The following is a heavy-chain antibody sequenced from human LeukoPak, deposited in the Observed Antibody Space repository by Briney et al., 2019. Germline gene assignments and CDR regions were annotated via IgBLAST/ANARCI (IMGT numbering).Heavy chain of an antibody. D-gene: IGHD3-9*01. CDR3: ASSPYYDILTGYYAT. CDR2: INPSGGST. Sequence: ASVKVSCKASGYTFTSYYMHWVRQAPGQGLEWMGIINPSGGSTSYAQKFQGRVTITADKSTSTAYMELSSLRSEDTAVYYCASSPYYDILTGYYATWGQGTLVTVSS. V-gene: IGHV1-46*01. CDR1: GYTFTSYY. J-gene: IGHJ5*02.